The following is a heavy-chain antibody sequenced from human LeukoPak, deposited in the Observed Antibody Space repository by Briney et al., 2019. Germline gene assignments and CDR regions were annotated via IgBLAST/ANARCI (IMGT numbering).Heavy chain of an antibody. V-gene: IGHV4-59*11. Sequence: SETLSLTCTVSGGSISSHYWSWIRQPPGKGLEWIWYIYYSGSTNYTPSLKSRVTISVDTSKNQFSLKLSSVTAADTAVYYCARADHFWSGSFDYWGQGTLVTVSS. CDR1: GGSISSHY. CDR3: ARADHFWSGSFDY. J-gene: IGHJ4*02. CDR2: IYYSGST. D-gene: IGHD3-3*02.